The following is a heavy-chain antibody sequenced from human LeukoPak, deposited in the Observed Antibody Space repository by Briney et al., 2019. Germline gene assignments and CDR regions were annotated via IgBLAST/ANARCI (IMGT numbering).Heavy chain of an antibody. CDR1: GFTVSSDY. Sequence: GGSLRLSCAASGFTVSSDYMSGVRQAPGKGLECVAVIYSGGNTYHADSVKGRFTISRDNSKNTLYLQMNSLRAEDTAVYYCARSIALAGTFDYWGRGTLVTVSS. V-gene: IGHV3-66*01. CDR3: ARSIALAGTFDY. D-gene: IGHD6-19*01. J-gene: IGHJ4*02. CDR2: IYSGGNT.